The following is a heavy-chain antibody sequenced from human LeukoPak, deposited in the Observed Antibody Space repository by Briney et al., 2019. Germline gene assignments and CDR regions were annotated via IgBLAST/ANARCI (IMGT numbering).Heavy chain of an antibody. D-gene: IGHD6-19*01. CDR1: GYTFTSYD. CDR2: MNPNSGNT. CDR3: ARVWTRSEQWLRY. Sequence: ASVKVSCKASGYTFTSYDINWVRQATGQGLEWMGWMNPNSGNTGYAQKFQGRVTITRDTSISTAYMELSSLRSEDTAVYYCARVWTRSEQWLRYWGQGTLVTVSS. J-gene: IGHJ4*02. V-gene: IGHV1-8*03.